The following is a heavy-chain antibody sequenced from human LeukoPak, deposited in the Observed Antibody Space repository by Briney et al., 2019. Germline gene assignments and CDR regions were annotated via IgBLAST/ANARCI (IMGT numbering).Heavy chain of an antibody. Sequence: ASVKVSCKASGYTFTGYYLHWVRQAPGQGLEWMGWINPHSGSTNYAQNFQGRVTMTRDTSITTIYMELSRLRSDDTAVYYCARVVRGYSYGTFPSYLDYWGQGTLVTVSS. D-gene: IGHD5-18*01. V-gene: IGHV1-2*02. J-gene: IGHJ4*02. CDR3: ARVVRGYSYGTFPSYLDY. CDR1: GYTFTGYY. CDR2: INPHSGST.